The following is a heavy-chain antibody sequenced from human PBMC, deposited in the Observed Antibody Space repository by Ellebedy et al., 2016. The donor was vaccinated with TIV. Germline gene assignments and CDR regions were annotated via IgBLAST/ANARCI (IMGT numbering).Heavy chain of an antibody. CDR1: GFTFSSYG. CDR3: ARDFGGGHQFDY. V-gene: IGHV3-33*01. Sequence: GGSLRLSCAAAGFTFSSYGMYWVRQAPGKGLEWVAVTWDEGSNEYYADSVKGRFTVSRDNSKNTVYLQMNSLRAEDTAVYYCARDFGGGHQFDYWGQGTLVTVSS. J-gene: IGHJ4*02. CDR2: TWDEGSNE. D-gene: IGHD3-3*01.